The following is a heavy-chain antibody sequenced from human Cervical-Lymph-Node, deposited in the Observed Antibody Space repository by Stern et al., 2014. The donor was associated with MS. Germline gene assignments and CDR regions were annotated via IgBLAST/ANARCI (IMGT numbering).Heavy chain of an antibody. V-gene: IGHV1-69*06. Sequence: VQLVESGAEVKKPGSSVKVSCKSSGGISWVRQAPGQGLEWMGGVIPFVGTSNYAQKFQGRVTIPADTSTNTTYLHLSRLTSADTAVYYCARGSGDNWFGPWGQGTLVTVSS. CDR1: GG. CDR2: VIPFVGTS. CDR3: ARGSGDNWFGP. J-gene: IGHJ5*02. D-gene: IGHD3-10*01.